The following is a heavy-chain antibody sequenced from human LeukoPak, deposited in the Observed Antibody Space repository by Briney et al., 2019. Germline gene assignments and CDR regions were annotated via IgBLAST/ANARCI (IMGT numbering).Heavy chain of an antibody. CDR1: GYTFTGYY. Sequence: GASVKVSCKASGYTFTGYYMHWVRQAPGQGLEWMGRINPNSGGTNYAQKFQGRVTMTRDTSTSTAYMELRSLRSDDTAVYYCARIVGPAATLLSSYYYYYMDVWGEGTTVTVSS. J-gene: IGHJ6*03. CDR2: INPNSGGT. V-gene: IGHV1-2*06. D-gene: IGHD2-2*01. CDR3: ARIVGPAATLLSSYYYYYMDV.